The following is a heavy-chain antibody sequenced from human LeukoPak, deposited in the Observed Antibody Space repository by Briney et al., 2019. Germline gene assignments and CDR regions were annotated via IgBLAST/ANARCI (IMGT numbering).Heavy chain of an antibody. CDR2: ISGSGGST. Sequence: PGGSLRLSCAASGFTFSSYAMSWVRQAPGKGLEWVSAISGSGGSTYYADSVKGRFTIYRDNSKNTLYLQMNSLRAEDTAVYYCAKKKSYGSGSYFDYWGQGTLVNVSS. CDR1: GFTFSSYA. D-gene: IGHD3-10*01. J-gene: IGHJ4*02. V-gene: IGHV3-23*01. CDR3: AKKKSYGSGSYFDY.